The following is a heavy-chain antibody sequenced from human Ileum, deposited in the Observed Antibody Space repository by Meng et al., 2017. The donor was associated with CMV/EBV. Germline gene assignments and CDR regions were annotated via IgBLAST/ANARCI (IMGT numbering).Heavy chain of an antibody. CDR2: MNPNSGNT. J-gene: IGHJ4*02. Sequence: ASVKVSCKASGYTFTSYDINWVRQATGQGLEWMGWMNPNSGNTGYAQKFQGRVTMTRNTSISTAYMELSSLRSEDTAVYYCARVSRVCSSTSCYIRYYFDYWGQGTLVTFSS. D-gene: IGHD2-2*02. V-gene: IGHV1-8*01. CDR3: ARVSRVCSSTSCYIRYYFDY. CDR1: GYTFTSYD.